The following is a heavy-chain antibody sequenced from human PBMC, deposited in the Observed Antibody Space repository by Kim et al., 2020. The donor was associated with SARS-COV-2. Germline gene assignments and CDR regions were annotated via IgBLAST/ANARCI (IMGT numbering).Heavy chain of an antibody. V-gene: IGHV7-4-1*02. D-gene: IGHD2-2*01. Sequence: ASVKVSCKASGYTFSSNAMNWVRQAPGQGPEWMGWINTNTGNPTYAQGFAERYVFSLDTSVSTAYLQINNLKAEDSAVYYCAAWRPPDSVYCSTSSCQVIYYFDYWGQGTLVTVSS. CDR1: GYTFSSNA. CDR2: INTNTGNP. CDR3: AAWRPPDSVYCSTSSCQVIYYFDY. J-gene: IGHJ4*02.